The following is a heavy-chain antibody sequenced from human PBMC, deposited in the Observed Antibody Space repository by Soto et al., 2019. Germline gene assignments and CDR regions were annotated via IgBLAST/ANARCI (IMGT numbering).Heavy chain of an antibody. D-gene: IGHD3-9*01. CDR2: IFDSGST. Sequence: TLLLTCTVSGGSVSSGSNYWSWIRQPPGKGLEWIGYIFDSGSTNYNPSLKSRVTISVDTSKNQFSLRLSSVTAADTAVYFCGRHSPDFDWLSQFDYWGQGTLVTVSS. V-gene: IGHV4-61*01. J-gene: IGHJ4*02. CDR3: GRHSPDFDWLSQFDY. CDR1: GGSVSSGSNY.